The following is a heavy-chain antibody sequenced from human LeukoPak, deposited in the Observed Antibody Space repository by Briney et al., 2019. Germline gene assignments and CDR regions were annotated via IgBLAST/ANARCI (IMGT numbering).Heavy chain of an antibody. Sequence: SETLSLTCAVYGGSFSGYYWSWIRQPPGKGLEWIGEINHSGSTNYNPSLKSRVTISVDTSKNLFSLKLSSVTAADTAVYYCARGLGDYYDSSGDDYWGQGTLVTVSS. D-gene: IGHD3-22*01. CDR1: GGSFSGYY. CDR2: INHSGST. CDR3: ARGLGDYYDSSGDDY. V-gene: IGHV4-34*01. J-gene: IGHJ4*02.